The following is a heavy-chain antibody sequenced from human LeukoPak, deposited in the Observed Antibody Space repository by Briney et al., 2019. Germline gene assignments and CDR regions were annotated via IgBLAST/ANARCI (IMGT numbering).Heavy chain of an antibody. CDR3: ARVYMSGTSFDS. V-gene: IGHV3-9*01. CDR2: ISWNSGSI. D-gene: IGHD6-13*01. Sequence: PGGSLRLSCAASGFTFDDYAMHWVPQAPGKGLEWVSGISWNSGSIGYADSVKGRFTISRDNAKNTLYLQMNSLRAEDTALYYCARVYMSGTSFDSWGQGTLVTVSS. CDR1: GFTFDDYA. J-gene: IGHJ4*02.